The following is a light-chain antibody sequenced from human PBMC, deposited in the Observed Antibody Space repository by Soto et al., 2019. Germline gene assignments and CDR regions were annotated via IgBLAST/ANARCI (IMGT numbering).Light chain of an antibody. J-gene: IGLJ1*01. CDR1: SNDIGTYDL. CDR2: EVR. V-gene: IGLV2-18*02. Sequence: QSALTQPPSVSGSPGQSVTISCTGTSNDIGTYDLVSWYQQHPGTAPKVMIYEVRNRPSGVPDRFSGSKSGVTASLTISGLQAEDEADYYCCSFTSTKTYVFGSGTKLTVL. CDR3: CSFTSTKTYV.